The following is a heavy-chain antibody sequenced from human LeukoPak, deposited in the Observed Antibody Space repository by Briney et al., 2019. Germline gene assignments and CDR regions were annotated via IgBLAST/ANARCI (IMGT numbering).Heavy chain of an antibody. D-gene: IGHD1-14*01. CDR3: ARDRDITPVTRTRLDY. J-gene: IGHJ4*02. CDR2: ISGYNGDT. Sequence: ASVKVSCKASGYTFNLFGFSWVRQAPGQGLEWMGWISGYNGDTMSERKFQGRLTMTTDTSRSTVYMELRSLTSDDTAVYYCARDRDITPVTRTRLDYWGQGTLVTVSS. CDR1: GYTFNLFG. V-gene: IGHV1-18*01.